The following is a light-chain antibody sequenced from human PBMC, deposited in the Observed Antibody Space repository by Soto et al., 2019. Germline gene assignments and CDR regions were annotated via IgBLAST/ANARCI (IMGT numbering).Light chain of an antibody. CDR2: DAS. Sequence: EIVLTQSPATLSLSPGERATLSCRASQSVIRYLACYQQRPGQAPRLLIYDASYRATVIAARFSGSGSGTDFTLTISSLEPEDLAVYYCEHRFNWPWTFGQGTKVEIK. V-gene: IGKV3-11*01. J-gene: IGKJ1*01. CDR1: QSVIRY. CDR3: EHRFNWPWT.